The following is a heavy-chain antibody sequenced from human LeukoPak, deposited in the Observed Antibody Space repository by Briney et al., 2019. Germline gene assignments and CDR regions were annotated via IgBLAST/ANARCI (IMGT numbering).Heavy chain of an antibody. V-gene: IGHV4-34*01. Sequence: PSETLSLICSVYGGSLSDYFWSWIRQTPGKGLEWIGEIDDGGNTNYNPSLMSRVLVSMQKSKKEFSLVMRSVTAADTAVYYCARLSRFTWGDWGDTFDIWSPGGTVIVSS. D-gene: IGHD2-21*02. J-gene: IGHJ3*02. CDR1: GGSLSDYF. CDR3: ARLSRFTWGDWGDTFDI. CDR2: IDDGGNT.